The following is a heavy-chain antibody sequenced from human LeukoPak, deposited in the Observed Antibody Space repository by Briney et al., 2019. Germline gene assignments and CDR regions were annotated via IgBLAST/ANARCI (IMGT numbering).Heavy chain of an antibody. Sequence: PGGSLRLSCAASGFPFSSYGMSWVRQAPGKGLEWASGISGSGGSTYYADSVKGRFTISRDNSKNTLYLQMNSLRAEDTAVYYCAKSRSGSPHSFDYWGQGTLVTVSS. J-gene: IGHJ4*02. CDR2: ISGSGGST. CDR1: GFPFSSYG. CDR3: AKSRSGSPHSFDY. V-gene: IGHV3-23*01. D-gene: IGHD1-26*01.